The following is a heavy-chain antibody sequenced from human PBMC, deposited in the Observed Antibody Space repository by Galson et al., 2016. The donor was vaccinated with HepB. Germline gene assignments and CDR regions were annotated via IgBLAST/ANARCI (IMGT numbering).Heavy chain of an antibody. CDR2: INPNSGRT. Sequence: SVKVSCEASGYTFTDFSMHWIRQAPGQGLEWMGMINPNSGRTNYAQTFQGRVTMTRDTSISTAYMELNSLTFDDTAVYYCARAIAVFKAPYHYYYMYVWGKGTTVAVSS. CDR3: ARAIAVFKAPYHYYYMYV. D-gene: IGHD3-3*01. V-gene: IGHV1-2*02. J-gene: IGHJ6*03. CDR1: GYTFTDFS.